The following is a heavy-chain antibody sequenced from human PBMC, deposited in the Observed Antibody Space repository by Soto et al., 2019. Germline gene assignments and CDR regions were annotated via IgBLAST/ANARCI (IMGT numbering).Heavy chain of an antibody. Sequence: GSLRLSCAASGFTFSNAWMNWVRQAPGKGLEWVGRIKSKTDGGTTDYAAPVKGRFTISRDDSKNTLYLQMNSLKTEDTAVYYCTTDLGWEYYDTYLEWGQGTMVTVSS. CDR2: IKSKTDGGTT. CDR3: TTDLGWEYYDTYLE. J-gene: IGHJ3*01. D-gene: IGHD3-22*01. V-gene: IGHV3-15*07. CDR1: GFTFSNAW.